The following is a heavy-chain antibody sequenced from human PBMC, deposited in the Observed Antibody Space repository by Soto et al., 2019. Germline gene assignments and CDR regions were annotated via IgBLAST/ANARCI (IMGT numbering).Heavy chain of an antibody. J-gene: IGHJ5*02. Sequence: PSETLSLTCTVSGGSVSSGSYYWSWIRQPPGKGLEWIGYIYYSGSTNYNPSLKSRVTISVDTSKNQFSLKPSSVTAADTAVYYCARDRVLLTAMSPGGSNNWFDPWGQGTLVTVS. CDR2: IYYSGST. CDR1: GGSVSSGSYY. D-gene: IGHD5-18*01. V-gene: IGHV4-61*01. CDR3: ARDRVLLTAMSPGGSNNWFDP.